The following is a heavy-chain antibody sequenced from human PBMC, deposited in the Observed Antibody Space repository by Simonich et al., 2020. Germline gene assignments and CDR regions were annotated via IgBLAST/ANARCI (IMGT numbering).Heavy chain of an antibody. V-gene: IGHV3-23*01. CDR2: ISGSGGST. Sequence: GGGLVQPGGSLRLSCAASGFTFSSYAMSWVRQAPGKGLEWVSAISGSGGSTYYADSVKGRFTIYRENSKNTLYLQMNSLRAEDTAVYYCAKDLGERITMIVVVIDAFDIWGQGTMVTVSS. D-gene: IGHD3-22*01. J-gene: IGHJ3*02. CDR3: AKDLGERITMIVVVIDAFDI. CDR1: GFTFSSYA.